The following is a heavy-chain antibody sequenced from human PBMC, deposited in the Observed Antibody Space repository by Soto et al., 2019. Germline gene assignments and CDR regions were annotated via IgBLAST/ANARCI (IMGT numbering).Heavy chain of an antibody. CDR3: TREGGMATISYYYYMDV. Sequence: EVQLVESGGGLVQPGGSLKLSCAASGFTFSGSAMHWVRQASGKGLEWVGRIRSKANSYATAYAASVKGRFTISRDDSKNTAYLQMNSLKTADTAVYYCTREGGMATISYYYYMDVWGKGTTVTVSS. V-gene: IGHV3-73*01. D-gene: IGHD5-12*01. CDR2: IRSKANSYAT. J-gene: IGHJ6*03. CDR1: GFTFSGSA.